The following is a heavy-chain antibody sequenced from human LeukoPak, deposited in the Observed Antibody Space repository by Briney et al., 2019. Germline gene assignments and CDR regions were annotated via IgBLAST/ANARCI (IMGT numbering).Heavy chain of an antibody. CDR1: GFTVSDNY. CDR3: ARDGGDFDY. Sequence: GGSLRLSCAASGFTVSDNYMSWVRQAPGKGLEWVANIKQDGSEKYYVDSVKGRFTISRDNAKNSLYLQMNSLRAEDTAVYYCARDGGDFDYWGQGTLVTVSS. V-gene: IGHV3-7*01. D-gene: IGHD2-21*01. J-gene: IGHJ4*02. CDR2: IKQDGSEK.